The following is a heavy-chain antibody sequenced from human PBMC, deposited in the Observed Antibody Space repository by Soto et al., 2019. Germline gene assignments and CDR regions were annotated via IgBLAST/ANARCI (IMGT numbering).Heavy chain of an antibody. CDR2: IGGSGDTT. V-gene: IGHV3-23*01. Sequence: EVQLLESGGGLVQPGGALRLSCAASGFTFSSYAMSWVRQAPGTGLEWVSAIGGSGDTTYYADSVKGRFTISRDNSKNTLYLQMGSLRAEETAVYYCAKVRRFGELRSLYWGQGTLVTVSS. D-gene: IGHD3-10*01. CDR1: GFTFSSYA. J-gene: IGHJ4*02. CDR3: AKVRRFGELRSLY.